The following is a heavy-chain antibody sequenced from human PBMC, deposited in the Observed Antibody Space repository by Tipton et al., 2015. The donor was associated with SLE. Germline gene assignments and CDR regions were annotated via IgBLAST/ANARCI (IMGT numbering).Heavy chain of an antibody. CDR3: AITLLEYSSSFDP. CDR2: VIPMFGAT. Sequence: QSGPEVKKPGSSVKVSCRASGGTSSIYAVNWVRQAPGQGLEWLAGVIPMFGATAYSQHFQARATVSSDESTNTADLQLTSLRSDDTAVYYCAITLLEYSSSFDPWGQGTLVTVSS. J-gene: IGHJ5*02. V-gene: IGHV1-69*01. D-gene: IGHD6-6*01. CDR1: GGTSSIYA.